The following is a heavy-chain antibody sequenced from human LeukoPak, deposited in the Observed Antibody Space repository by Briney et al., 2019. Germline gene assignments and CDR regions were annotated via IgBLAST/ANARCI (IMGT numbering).Heavy chain of an antibody. Sequence: SETLSLTCTVSGDSISSSGCYWGWIRQPPGKGLEWIGSIYYSGTTYYNPSLKSRVTISLDTSNNQFSLKLNSVTAADTAVYYCARDGVWQWGQGTLVTVSS. CDR3: ARDGVWQ. V-gene: IGHV4-39*07. D-gene: IGHD3-16*01. J-gene: IGHJ4*02. CDR2: IYYSGTT. CDR1: GDSISSSGCY.